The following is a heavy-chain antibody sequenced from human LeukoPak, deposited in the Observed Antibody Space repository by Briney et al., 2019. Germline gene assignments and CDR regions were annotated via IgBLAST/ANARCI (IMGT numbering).Heavy chain of an antibody. V-gene: IGHV4-30-4*08. J-gene: IGHJ3*02. CDR2: IYYSGST. Sequence: PSETLSLTCTVSGYSISSGYYWGWIRQPPGKGLEWIGYIYYSGSTYYTPSLKSRVTISVDTSKNQFSLKLSSVTAADTAVYYCARVAHAFDIWGQGTMVTVSS. CDR1: GYSISSGYY. CDR3: ARVAHAFDI.